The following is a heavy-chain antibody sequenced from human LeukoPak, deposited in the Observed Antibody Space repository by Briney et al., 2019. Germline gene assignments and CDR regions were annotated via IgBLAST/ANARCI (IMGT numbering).Heavy chain of an antibody. CDR1: GGSISSGDSY. J-gene: IGHJ5*02. CDR2: IYYSGST. CDR3: ARGRAYCSSASCYGPHWFDP. D-gene: IGHD2-2*01. V-gene: IGHV4-30-4*01. Sequence: KPSETLSLTCTVSGGSISSGDSYWSWIRQPPGKGLESIGYIYYSGSTYYNPSLKNRVTISVDTSKNQFSLKLSSVTAADTAVYYCARGRAYCSSASCYGPHWFDPWGQGTLVTVSS.